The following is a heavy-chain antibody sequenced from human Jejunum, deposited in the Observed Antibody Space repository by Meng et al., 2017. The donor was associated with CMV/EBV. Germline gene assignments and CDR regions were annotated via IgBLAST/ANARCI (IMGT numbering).Heavy chain of an antibody. CDR3: ARGSIFVSFDS. V-gene: IGHV4-30-4*08. CDR2: IHDTGST. D-gene: IGHD3-3*01. Sequence: QVLLHEAGQGLVKPSQTVSPTCSVSGGCIGSGDYYWSWIRQPPGKGLEWIGYIHDTGSTSHNPSLKSRVDISLGTSKNQFSLTLNSVTAEDTAVYFCARGSIFVSFDSWGQGTLVTVSS. CDR1: GGCIGSGDYY. J-gene: IGHJ4*02.